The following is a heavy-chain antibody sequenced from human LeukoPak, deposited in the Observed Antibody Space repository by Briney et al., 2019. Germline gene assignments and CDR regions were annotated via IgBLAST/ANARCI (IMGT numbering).Heavy chain of an antibody. J-gene: IGHJ4*02. D-gene: IGHD2/OR15-2a*01. V-gene: IGHV4-39*01. CDR3: ARLISCSITACYFDY. CDR2: INYSGRT. CDR1: GGSISSGSYY. Sequence: SETLSLTCTVSGGSISSGSYYWAWIRQPPGKGLEWIGSINYSGRTYYTPSLKSRVTISVDTSKNQFSLKLSSVTAADTSVYYCARLISCSITACYFDYWGQGSLVTVSS.